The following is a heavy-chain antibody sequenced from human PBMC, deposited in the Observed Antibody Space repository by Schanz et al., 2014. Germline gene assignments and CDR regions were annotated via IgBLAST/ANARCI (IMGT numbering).Heavy chain of an antibody. J-gene: IGHJ3*02. Sequence: QVQLVESGGGVVQPGTSLRLSCAASGFTFRGHAMHWVRQAPGQGLEKVAVTSTDGTKTYYADSVKGRFTISRDNSKNTLSLQMNSLRAEDTAVYYCAREEGYGYGPGAFDIWGQGTMVTVSS. CDR2: TSTDGTKT. D-gene: IGHD5-18*01. V-gene: IGHV3-30*04. CDR3: AREEGYGYGPGAFDI. CDR1: GFTFRGHA.